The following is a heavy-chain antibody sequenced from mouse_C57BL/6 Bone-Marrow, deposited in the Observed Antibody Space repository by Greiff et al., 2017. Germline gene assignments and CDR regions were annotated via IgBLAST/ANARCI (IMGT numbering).Heavy chain of an antibody. Sequence: QVQLQQPGAELVKPGASVKLSCKASGYTFTSYWMHWVKQRPGQGLEWIGMIHPNSGSTNYNEKFKSKATLTVDKSSSTAYMQLSSLTSEDSAVYYFAQYYYGTLYAMDYWGQGTSVTVSS. D-gene: IGHD1-1*01. CDR2: IHPNSGST. J-gene: IGHJ4*01. CDR1: GYTFTSYW. CDR3: AQYYYGTLYAMDY. V-gene: IGHV1-64*01.